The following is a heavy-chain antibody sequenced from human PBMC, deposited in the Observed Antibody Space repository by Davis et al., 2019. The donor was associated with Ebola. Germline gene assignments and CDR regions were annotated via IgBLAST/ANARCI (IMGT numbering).Heavy chain of an antibody. Sequence: GESLKISCAASGFVFSSYAMTWVRQAPGRGLEWVSSVSGSGISKYYVDSVKGRFTISRDNSRSTLYLQMNSLRAEDTAVYYCAKDIYSSDYFHHDYWGQGTLVTVSS. D-gene: IGHD3-22*01. CDR2: VSGSGISK. CDR3: AKDIYSSDYFHHDY. V-gene: IGHV3-23*01. CDR1: GFVFSSYA. J-gene: IGHJ4*02.